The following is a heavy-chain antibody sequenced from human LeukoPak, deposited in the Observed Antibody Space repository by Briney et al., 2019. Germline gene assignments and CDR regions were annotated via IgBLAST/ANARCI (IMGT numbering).Heavy chain of an antibody. CDR2: INHSGST. J-gene: IGHJ6*03. CDR1: GGSFSGYY. CDR3: ARHPSGIVIVPAAIDSYYYMDV. D-gene: IGHD2-2*01. V-gene: IGHV4-34*01. Sequence: SETLSLTCAVYGGSFSGYYWSWIRQPPGKGLEWIGEINHSGSTNYNPSLKSRVTISVDTSKNQFSLRLSSVTAADTAAYYCARHPSGIVIVPAAIDSYYYMDVWGKGTTVTISS.